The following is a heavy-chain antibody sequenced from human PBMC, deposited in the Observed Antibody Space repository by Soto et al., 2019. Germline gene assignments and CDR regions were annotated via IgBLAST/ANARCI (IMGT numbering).Heavy chain of an antibody. Sequence: PSETLSLTCTVSGGSISSGDYYWSWIRQPPGKGLEWIGYIYYSGSTYYNPSLKSRVTISVDTSKNQFSLKLSSVTAADTAVYYCDSYGDYYAFDIWGQGTMVTVSS. V-gene: IGHV4-30-4*01. CDR2: IYYSGST. J-gene: IGHJ3*02. CDR3: DSYGDYYAFDI. D-gene: IGHD4-17*01. CDR1: GGSISSGDYY.